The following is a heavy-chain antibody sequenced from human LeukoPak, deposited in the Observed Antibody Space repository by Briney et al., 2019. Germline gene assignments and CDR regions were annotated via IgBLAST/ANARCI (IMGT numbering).Heavy chain of an antibody. V-gene: IGHV3-30*02. J-gene: IGHJ6*03. CDR1: GFTFRSYG. Sequence: GGSLRLSCAASGFTFRSYGMHWVRQAPGKGLEWVTFIGYDGSNKYYTDSVKGRFTISRDNSQNTLYLKMNSLRTEDTAVYYCAKDSYYYYIDVWGKGTTVTASS. CDR2: IGYDGSNK. CDR3: AKDSYYYYIDV.